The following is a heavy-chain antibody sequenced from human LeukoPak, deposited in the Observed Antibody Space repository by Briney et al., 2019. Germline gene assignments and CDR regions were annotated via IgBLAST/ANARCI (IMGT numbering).Heavy chain of an antibody. Sequence: SETLSLTCTVSGVSISSYYWSWIRQPPGKGLEWIGYISNSGSTNYNPSLKSRVTISVDTSKNQFSLRLSSVTAADTAVYYCSRGGYIYGGHNWFDPWGQGTLVTVSS. CDR2: ISNSGST. V-gene: IGHV4-59*01. CDR1: GVSISSYY. CDR3: SRGGYIYGGHNWFDP. D-gene: IGHD5-18*01. J-gene: IGHJ5*02.